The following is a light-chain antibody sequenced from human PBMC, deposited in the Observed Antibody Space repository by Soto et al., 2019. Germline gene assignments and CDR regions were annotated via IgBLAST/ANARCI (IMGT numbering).Light chain of an antibody. Sequence: QSALTQPASVSGSPGQSSTISCTGTSSDVGGYNYVFWYQHPPGKAPKLMIYDVTNRPSGVSNRFSGSKSGNTASLTISGLQAEDEADYYCTSYTSSSTYVFGTGTKLTVL. CDR1: SSDVGGYNY. CDR3: TSYTSSSTYV. CDR2: DVT. V-gene: IGLV2-14*03. J-gene: IGLJ1*01.